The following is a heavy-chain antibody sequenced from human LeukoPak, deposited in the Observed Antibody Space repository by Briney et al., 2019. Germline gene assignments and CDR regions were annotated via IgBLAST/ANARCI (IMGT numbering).Heavy chain of an antibody. CDR3: AREGTDWYYFDY. D-gene: IGHD3-9*01. J-gene: IGHJ4*02. CDR1: GGSISHYY. CDR2: IYYSGST. Sequence: SETLSLTCTVSGGSISHYYWSWIRQPPGKALEWIGYIYYSGSTNYNPSLKSRVTMSVDTSKNQFSLWLSSVTAADTALYYCAREGTDWYYFDYWGQGTLVTVSS. V-gene: IGHV4-59*01.